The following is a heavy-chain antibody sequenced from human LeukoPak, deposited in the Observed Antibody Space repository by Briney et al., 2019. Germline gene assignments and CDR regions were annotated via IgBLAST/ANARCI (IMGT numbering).Heavy chain of an antibody. J-gene: IGHJ4*02. V-gene: IGHV1-18*01. CDR3: ARFVDQVVVPAAHPDQGDFDY. CDR1: GYTFTGYG. Sequence: GASVKVSCKASGYTFTGYGISWVRQAPGQGLEWMGWISAYNGNTNYAQKLQGRVTMTTDTSTSTAYMELRSLRSDDTAVYYCARFVDQVVVPAAHPDQGDFDYWGQGTLVTVSS. CDR2: ISAYNGNT. D-gene: IGHD2-2*01.